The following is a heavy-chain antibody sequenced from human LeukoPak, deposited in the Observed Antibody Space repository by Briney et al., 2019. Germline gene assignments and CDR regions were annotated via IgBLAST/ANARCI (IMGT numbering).Heavy chain of an antibody. Sequence: GGSLRLSCAASGFTFSSYSMNWFRQAPGKGLEWVANIKQDGSEKYYVDSVKGRFTISRDNAKNSLYLQMNSLRAEDTAVYYCARRRDSGSYVFDYWGQGTLVTVSS. J-gene: IGHJ4*02. CDR2: IKQDGSEK. CDR3: ARRRDSGSYVFDY. D-gene: IGHD1-26*01. CDR1: GFTFSSYS. V-gene: IGHV3-7*01.